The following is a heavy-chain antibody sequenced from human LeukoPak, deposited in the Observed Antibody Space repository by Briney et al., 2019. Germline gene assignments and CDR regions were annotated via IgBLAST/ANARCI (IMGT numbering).Heavy chain of an antibody. D-gene: IGHD6-13*01. CDR3: ARDQGAAGVY. Sequence: GGSLRLSCAASGFTFSTYWMTWVRQAPGKGREWVANIKQDGSENYYVDAVKGRFTISRDNAKTSLYLQMNSLRADDTAVYYCARDQGAAGVYWGQGTLVTVSS. V-gene: IGHV3-7*01. CDR1: GFTFSTYW. J-gene: IGHJ4*02. CDR2: IKQDGSEN.